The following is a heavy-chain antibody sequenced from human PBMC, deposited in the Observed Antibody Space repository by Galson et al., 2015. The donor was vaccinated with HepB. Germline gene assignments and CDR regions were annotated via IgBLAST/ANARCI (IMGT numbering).Heavy chain of an antibody. V-gene: IGHV3-30-3*01. J-gene: IGHJ3*02. Sequence: SLRLSCAASGFTFSSYAMHWVRQAPGKGLEWVAVITYDGGSIYYADSVNGRCTISRDNSKNTLYLEMNSLRAEDTSLYYCARELEAFDIWGQGTMVTVSS. CDR2: ITYDGGSI. CDR1: GFTFSSYA. CDR3: ARELEAFDI.